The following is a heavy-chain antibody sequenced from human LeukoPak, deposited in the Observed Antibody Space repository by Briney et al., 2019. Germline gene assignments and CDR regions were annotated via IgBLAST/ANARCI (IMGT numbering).Heavy chain of an antibody. CDR2: IYYSGST. J-gene: IGHJ4*02. CDR3: ARQGFKEVAAPFDY. D-gene: IGHD6-19*01. Sequence: SETLSLTCTVSGGSISSYYWGWIRQPPGKGLEWIGYIYYSGSTYYNPSLKSRVTISVDTSKNQFSLKLSSVTAADTAVYYCARQGFKEVAAPFDYWGQGTLVTVSS. CDR1: GGSISSYY. V-gene: IGHV4-59*08.